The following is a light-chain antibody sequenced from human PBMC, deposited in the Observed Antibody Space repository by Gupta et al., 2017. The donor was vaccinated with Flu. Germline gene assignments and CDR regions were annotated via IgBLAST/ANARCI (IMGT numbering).Light chain of an antibody. Sequence: SLSSSVGDRVTITCRASQSVSNYFNGYQKKPGEAAKRLVYCAASLQSGVPSKSSSSGAGTEVTLTISSLEAEDCLSYFCLQRYSTSPWTFGPGTKVDIK. CDR2: CAA. V-gene: IGKV1-39*01. CDR1: QSVSNY. CDR3: LQRYSTSPWT. J-gene: IGKJ3*01.